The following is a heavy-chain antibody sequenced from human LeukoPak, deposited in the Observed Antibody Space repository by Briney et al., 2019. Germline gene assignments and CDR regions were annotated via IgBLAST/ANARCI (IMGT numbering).Heavy chain of an antibody. CDR2: IIPIFGTA. CDR1: GGTFSSYA. CDR3: ARDGYCSGGSCHDAFDI. D-gene: IGHD2-15*01. Sequence: ASVKVSCKASGGTFSSYAISWVRQAPGQGLEWMGGIIPIFGTANYAQKFQGRVTITAYESTSTAYMELSSLRSEDTAVYYCARDGYCSGGSCHDAFDIWGQGTMVTVSS. J-gene: IGHJ3*02. V-gene: IGHV1-69*13.